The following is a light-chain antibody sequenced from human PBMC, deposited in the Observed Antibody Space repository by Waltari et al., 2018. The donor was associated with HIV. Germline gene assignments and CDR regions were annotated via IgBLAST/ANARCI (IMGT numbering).Light chain of an antibody. J-gene: IGLJ2*01. CDR2: EVP. V-gene: IGLV2-8*01. CDR1: SSDIGGYDY. Sequence: QSALTQPPSASGSPGQSVTVSCSGTSSDIGGYDYVSWYQSHPGKAPKPLLYEVPKPREGLPVLFSGSKSGHTASLAVSGLQADDEAYYYCASYAGRNNQVIFGGGTKLTVL. CDR3: ASYAGRNNQVI.